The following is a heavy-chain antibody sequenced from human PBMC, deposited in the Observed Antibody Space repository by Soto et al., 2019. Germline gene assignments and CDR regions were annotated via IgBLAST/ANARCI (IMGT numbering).Heavy chain of an antibody. Sequence: QVQLVESGGDLVKPGGSLRLSCAASGYTFSDYYMSWIRQAPGKGLEWISYIDTSGTKIYYANSVKGRVTITRDNAKNSLYLAMNSPRDEDTAVYYCASHYDMWSCYLSPADYWGQGNLVTVSS. CDR3: ASHYDMWSCYLSPADY. D-gene: IGHD3-3*01. V-gene: IGHV3-11*01. CDR1: GYTFSDYY. J-gene: IGHJ4*02. CDR2: IDTSGTKI.